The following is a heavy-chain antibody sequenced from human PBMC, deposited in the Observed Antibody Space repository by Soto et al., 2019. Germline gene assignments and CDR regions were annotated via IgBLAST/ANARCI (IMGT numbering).Heavy chain of an antibody. V-gene: IGHV1-18*04. J-gene: IGHJ6*02. D-gene: IGHD5-12*01. Sequence: GGPVKVSCKASGYTFTSYGISWVRQAPGQGLEWMGWISAYNGNTNYAQKPQGRVTMTTDTSTSTAYMELRSLRSDDTAVYYCASGNSGYDYYGMDVWGQGTTVTVSS. CDR2: ISAYNGNT. CDR1: GYTFTSYG. CDR3: ASGNSGYDYYGMDV.